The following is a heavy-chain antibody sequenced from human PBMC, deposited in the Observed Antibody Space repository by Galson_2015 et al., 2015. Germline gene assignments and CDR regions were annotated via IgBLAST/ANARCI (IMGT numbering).Heavy chain of an antibody. Sequence: SLRLSCAASGFTFNSYWMSWVRQAPGKGLEWVANIKQDGSEKYYVDSVKGRFTITRDNAKNSLYLQMNSLRADDTAVYYCARDRQQLVSFRDPRDNENFDYWGQGTLVTVSS. CDR1: GFTFNSYW. CDR3: ARDRQQLVSFRDPRDNENFDY. V-gene: IGHV3-7*01. D-gene: IGHD6-13*01. J-gene: IGHJ4*02. CDR2: IKQDGSEK.